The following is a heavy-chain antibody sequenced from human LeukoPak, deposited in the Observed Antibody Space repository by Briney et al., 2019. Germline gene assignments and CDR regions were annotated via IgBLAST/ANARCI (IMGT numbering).Heavy chain of an antibody. J-gene: IGHJ6*03. D-gene: IGHD2-15*01. V-gene: IGHV4-4*02. CDR2: IYHSGST. CDR3: ARARIHYYYYYMDV. Sequence: SETLSLTCAVSGGSISSSNWWSWVRQPPGKGLEWIGEIYHSGSTNYNPSLKSRVTISVDKSKNQFSLKLSSVTAADTAVYYCARARIHYYYYYMDVWGKGTTVTVSS. CDR1: GGSISSSNW.